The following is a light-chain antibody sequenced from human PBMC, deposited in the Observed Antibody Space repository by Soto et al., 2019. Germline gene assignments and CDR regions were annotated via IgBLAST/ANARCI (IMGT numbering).Light chain of an antibody. CDR1: QSVSSY. J-gene: IGKJ4*01. CDR2: DAS. V-gene: IGKV3-11*01. CDR3: QQRSNWTP. Sequence: EIGLTQSPATLSLSPGERATLSCRASQSVSSYLAWYQQKPGQAPRLLIYDASNRATGIPARFSGSGSWTDFNLTISSLEPEDFAVYYCQQRSNWTPFGGGTKVEIK.